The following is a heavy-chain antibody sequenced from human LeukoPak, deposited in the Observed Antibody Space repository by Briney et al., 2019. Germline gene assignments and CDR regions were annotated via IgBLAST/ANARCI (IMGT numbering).Heavy chain of an antibody. J-gene: IGHJ4*02. Sequence: SETLSLTCTVSGGSISSYYWSWIRQPPGKGLEWIGYIYYSGSSNYNPSLKSRVPLSVDTSKHQFSLKLSSVTAAVTAVYYCARGGSPVPLYWGQGTLVTVSS. D-gene: IGHD1-26*01. V-gene: IGHV4-59*01. CDR1: GGSISSYY. CDR2: IYYSGSS. CDR3: ARGGSPVPLY.